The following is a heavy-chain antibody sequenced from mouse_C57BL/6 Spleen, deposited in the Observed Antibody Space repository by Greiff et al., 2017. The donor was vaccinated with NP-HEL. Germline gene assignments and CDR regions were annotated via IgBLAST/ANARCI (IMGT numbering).Heavy chain of an antibody. CDR1: GYTFTDYN. CDR2: INPNNGGT. CDR3: AGIYNGRAFDV. D-gene: IGHD2-1*01. J-gene: IGHJ1*03. V-gene: IGHV1-22*01. Sequence: EVQLQQSGPELVKPGASVKMSCKASGYTFTDYNMHWVKQSHGKSLEWIGYINPNNGGTSYNQKFKGKATLTVNKSSSTAYMELRSLTSEDSAVYYCAGIYNGRAFDVWGTGTTVTVSS.